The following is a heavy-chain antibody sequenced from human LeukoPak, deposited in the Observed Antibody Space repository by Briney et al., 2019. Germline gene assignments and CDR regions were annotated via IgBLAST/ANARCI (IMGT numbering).Heavy chain of an antibody. CDR1: GGTFSSYA. CDR2: IIPIFGKA. D-gene: IGHD1-26*01. V-gene: IGHV1-69*05. J-gene: IGHJ3*02. CDR3: ARWSSRAFDI. Sequence: SVKVSCKDSGGTFSSYAISWVRQAPGQGIEGMGGIIPIFGKANYVQKFQGRVTITTDEYKSTAYMELRRLRCEDTGVCYCARWSSRAFDIWAQGTMVTVSS.